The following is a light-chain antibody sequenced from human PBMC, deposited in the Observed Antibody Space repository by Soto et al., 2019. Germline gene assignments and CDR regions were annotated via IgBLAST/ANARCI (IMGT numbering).Light chain of an antibody. Sequence: SQMTQSPSCLSASVGDRGIITCRASQGIRSELAWYQQKPGKAPYLLIYAASTLQPGVPYRFSGSGSGTDFTLTISNLQPEDFATYYCLHDYNYPRTFGQGTKV. J-gene: IGKJ1*01. CDR3: LHDYNYPRT. V-gene: IGKV1-6*01. CDR2: AAS. CDR1: QGIRSE.